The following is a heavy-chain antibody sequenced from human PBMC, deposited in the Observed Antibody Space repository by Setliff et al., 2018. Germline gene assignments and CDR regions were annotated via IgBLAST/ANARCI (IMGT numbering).Heavy chain of an antibody. CDR2: IIPILGTT. J-gene: IGHJ4*01. CDR3: ASALIRRVAVAGKSQFDY. CDR1: GGFSTHA. Sequence: SVKVSCKASGGFSTHAISSVRQVPGQGLEWMGGIIPILGTTDYAQNFQGRVTITTDESTSSAYLEMSNLRSEDTAVYYCASALIRRVAVAGKSQFDYWGQGTLVTVSS. V-gene: IGHV1-69*05. D-gene: IGHD6-19*01.